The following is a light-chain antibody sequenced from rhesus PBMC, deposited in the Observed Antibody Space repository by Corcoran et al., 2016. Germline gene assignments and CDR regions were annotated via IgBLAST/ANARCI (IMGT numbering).Light chain of an antibody. V-gene: IGLV2-32*01. CDR2: EVS. Sequence: QAALTQPRSVSGSPGQSVTISCTGTSSDIGAYHFVSWYQQLPGPAPKLLIYEVSKRPSGVSARFSGSKSGSTASLTLSGLQAEDEADDFCCSYAGSFTVYVLGGGTRLTVL. CDR1: SSDIGAYHF. CDR3: CSYAGSFTVYV. J-gene: IGLJ1*01.